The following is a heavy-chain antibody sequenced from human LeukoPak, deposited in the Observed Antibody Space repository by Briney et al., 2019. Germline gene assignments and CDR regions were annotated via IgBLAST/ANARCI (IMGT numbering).Heavy chain of an antibody. CDR2: ITPLFGTA. CDR3: ARDSSGIRSLIAH. CDR1: GGTFNKYT. J-gene: IGHJ1*01. Sequence: GASVKVSCKASGGTFNKYTISWVRQRPGQGLEWMGGITPLFGTANYAQKFQGRVTITADESASTAYMELSSLRSEDTAVYYCARDSSGIRSLIAHWGQGTLVTVSS. V-gene: IGHV1-69*13. D-gene: IGHD6-13*01.